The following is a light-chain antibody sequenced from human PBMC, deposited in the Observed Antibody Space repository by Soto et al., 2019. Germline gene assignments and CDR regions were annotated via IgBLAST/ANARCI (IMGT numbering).Light chain of an antibody. Sequence: QAVVTQEPSLTVSPGGTVTLTCSSTTGAVTGGFYPNWFQQKPGQAPRPLMYSISNKHSWTPARFSGSLLGGKATLTMSSVQPEDEAEYFCLRYYDTVRVFGGGTKGTVL. CDR1: TGAVTGGFY. J-gene: IGLJ2*01. V-gene: IGLV7-43*01. CDR3: LRYYDTVRV. CDR2: SIS.